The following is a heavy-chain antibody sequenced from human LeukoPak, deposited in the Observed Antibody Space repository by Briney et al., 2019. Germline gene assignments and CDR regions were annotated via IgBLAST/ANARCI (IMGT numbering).Heavy chain of an antibody. Sequence: SETLSLTCAVSGGPFSGFHWSWIRQPPGKGLEWIGEINHSGTSNYNPSLKSRVTMSVDTSKNQFSLKLSSVTAADTAVYYCARLHPRYSSSWLPIDYWGQGTLVTVSS. V-gene: IGHV4-34*01. CDR3: ARLHPRYSSSWLPIDY. CDR2: INHSGTS. CDR1: GGPFSGFH. D-gene: IGHD6-13*01. J-gene: IGHJ4*02.